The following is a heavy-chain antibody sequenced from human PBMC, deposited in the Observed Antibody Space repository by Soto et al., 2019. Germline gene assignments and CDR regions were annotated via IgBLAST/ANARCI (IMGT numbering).Heavy chain of an antibody. Sequence: ECLTGSCKACGHSFTSYWIIWVRQMPGKGLEWMGRIDPSDSYTNYSPSFQGNVTISADKSISTAYLQWSSLKSSDTAMYYCERTYYYDSSGFRFDYWGRGPMVTVSS. D-gene: IGHD3-22*01. CDR1: GHSFTSYW. CDR3: ERTYYYDSSGFRFDY. V-gene: IGHV5-10-1*01. CDR2: IDPSDSYT. J-gene: IGHJ4*02.